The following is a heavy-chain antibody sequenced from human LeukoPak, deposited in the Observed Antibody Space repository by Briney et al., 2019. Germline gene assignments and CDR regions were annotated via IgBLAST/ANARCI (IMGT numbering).Heavy chain of an antibody. D-gene: IGHD1-26*01. CDR1: GGSISSGGYY. Sequence: SETLSLTCTVSGGSISSGGYYWSWIRQPPGKGLEWIGYIYHSGSTNYNPSLKSRVTISVDKSKNQFSLKLSSVTAADTAVYYCARRVGATGLYWGQGTLVTVSS. CDR2: IYHSGST. J-gene: IGHJ4*02. CDR3: ARRVGATGLY. V-gene: IGHV4-30-2*01.